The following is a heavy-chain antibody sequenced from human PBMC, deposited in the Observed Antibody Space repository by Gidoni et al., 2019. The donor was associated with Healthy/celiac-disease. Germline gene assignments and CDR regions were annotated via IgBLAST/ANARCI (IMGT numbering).Heavy chain of an antibody. J-gene: IGHJ6*03. V-gene: IGHV3-23*01. Sequence: EVQLLESGGGLVQPGGSLRLSCAASGFTFSSYAMSWVRQAPGKGLEWVSAIVGSGGSTYYANAVKGRFTIARDNSKNTLYLQMNSRRAEDTAVYYCAKRVWSGYSFAPYYYYMDVWGKGTTVTVSS. D-gene: IGHD3-3*01. CDR3: AKRVWSGYSFAPYYYYMDV. CDR2: IVGSGGST. CDR1: GFTFSSYA.